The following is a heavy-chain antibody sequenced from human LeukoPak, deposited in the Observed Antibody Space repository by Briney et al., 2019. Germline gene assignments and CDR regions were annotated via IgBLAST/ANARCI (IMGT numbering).Heavy chain of an antibody. CDR3: ARYIYCSSTSCPMNFDY. D-gene: IGHD2-2*01. CDR2: INPSGGST. V-gene: IGHV1-46*01. CDR1: GYIFTSYN. J-gene: IGHJ4*02. Sequence: ASVKVSCKASGYIFTSYNMHWVRQAPGQGLEWMGIINPSGGSTTYAQKFQGRVTMTRDTSISTAYMELSRLRSDDTAVYYCARYIYCSSTSCPMNFDYWGQGTLVTVSS.